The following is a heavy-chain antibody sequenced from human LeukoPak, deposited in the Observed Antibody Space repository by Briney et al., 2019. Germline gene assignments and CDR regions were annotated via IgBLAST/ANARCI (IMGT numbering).Heavy chain of an antibody. V-gene: IGHV3-66*04. Sequence: GGSLRLSCAASGVAVSTNYMNWVRQAPGKGLEWVSIIYSGGNTYYADSVKGRFTISRDNSKNTLYLQMNDLRVEDTAVYYCARQQDSTNPGYWGQGTLVTVSS. CDR3: ARQQDSTNPGY. D-gene: IGHD1/OR15-1a*01. CDR1: GVAVSTNY. J-gene: IGHJ4*02. CDR2: IYSGGNT.